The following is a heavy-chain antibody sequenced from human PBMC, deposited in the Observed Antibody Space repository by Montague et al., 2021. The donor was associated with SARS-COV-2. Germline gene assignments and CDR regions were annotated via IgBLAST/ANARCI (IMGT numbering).Heavy chain of an antibody. CDR2: INHGGST. CDR1: GGSFSGYY. Sequence: SETLSLTCAVHGGSFSGYYWNWIRQPPGKGLEWIGEINHGGSTNYNPSLKSRLSISTDTSKNQFSLKLTSVAAADTAVYYCARLRDGVVPSPILGVGPYFSSPDMDFWGQGTPVTVSS. CDR3: ARLRDGVVPSPILGVGPYFSSPDMDF. D-gene: IGHD3-10*01. J-gene: IGHJ6*01. V-gene: IGHV4-34*01.